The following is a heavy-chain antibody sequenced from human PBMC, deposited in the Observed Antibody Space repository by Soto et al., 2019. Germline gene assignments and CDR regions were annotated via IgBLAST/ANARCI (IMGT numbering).Heavy chain of an antibody. CDR1: GYTFTSYG. CDR2: VSTYNGDT. CDR3: ARDQTVYDILTELDF. D-gene: IGHD3-9*01. Sequence: GASVKVSCKSSGYTFTSYGISWVRQAPGQGLAWMGWVSTYNGDTHYPQNFQGRVIMTTDTSTNTAYMELNSLRSDDTAIYFCARDQTVYDILTELDFWGQGTLVTVSS. V-gene: IGHV1-18*01. J-gene: IGHJ4*02.